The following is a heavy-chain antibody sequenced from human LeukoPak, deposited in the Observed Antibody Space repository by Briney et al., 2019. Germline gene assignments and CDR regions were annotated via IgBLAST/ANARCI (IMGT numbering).Heavy chain of an antibody. CDR1: GFTFDDYA. CDR2: ITWNSDTI. V-gene: IGHV3-9*01. Sequence: GGSLRLSCAASGFTFDDYAMHWVRQAPGKGLEWVSGITWNSDTIAYADSVKGRFTISRDNAKNSLYLQMNSLRAEDTALYYCAKVNSGYDREAFDIWGQGTMVTVSS. D-gene: IGHD5-12*01. CDR3: AKVNSGYDREAFDI. J-gene: IGHJ3*02.